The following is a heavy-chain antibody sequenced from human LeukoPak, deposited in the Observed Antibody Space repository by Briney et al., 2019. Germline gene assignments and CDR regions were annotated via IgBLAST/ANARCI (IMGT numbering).Heavy chain of an antibody. CDR3: AGSLAYCGGDCCLGDY. CDR1: GFTVSNNY. V-gene: IGHV3-66*01. D-gene: IGHD2-21*02. Sequence: PGGSLRLSCAASGFTVSNNYMDWVRQAPGKELEWVSVINTVGTTYYADSVRGRFTISRDNSKNTLYLQMNSLRVEDTAVYYCAGSLAYCGGDCCLGDYWGQGTLVTVSS. J-gene: IGHJ4*02. CDR2: INTVGTT.